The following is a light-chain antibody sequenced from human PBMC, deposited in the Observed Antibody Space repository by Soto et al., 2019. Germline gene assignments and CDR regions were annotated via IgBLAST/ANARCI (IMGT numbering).Light chain of an antibody. J-gene: IGLJ3*02. Sequence: QSALTQPPSASGSRGQSVTISCTGTSVDINYVSWFQQHPGKAPKLIICEVTKRPSGVPDRFSGSKSRNTASLTVSGLQDDDEADYYCSSYAGRDIWVFGGGTKLTVL. CDR3: SSYAGRDIWV. CDR1: SVDINY. V-gene: IGLV2-8*01. CDR2: EVT.